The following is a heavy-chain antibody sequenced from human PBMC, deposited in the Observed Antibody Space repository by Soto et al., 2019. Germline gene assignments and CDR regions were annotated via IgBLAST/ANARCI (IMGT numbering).Heavy chain of an antibody. CDR2: IYYSGST. CDR1: GGSISSYY. CDR3: ASMSIAARYNDY. Sequence: SETLSLTCTVSGGSISSYYWSWIRQPPGKGLEWIGYIYYSGSTNYNPSLKSRVTISVDTSKNQFSLKLSSVTAADTAVYYCASMSIAARYNDYWGQGTLVTVSS. J-gene: IGHJ4*02. D-gene: IGHD6-6*01. V-gene: IGHV4-59*12.